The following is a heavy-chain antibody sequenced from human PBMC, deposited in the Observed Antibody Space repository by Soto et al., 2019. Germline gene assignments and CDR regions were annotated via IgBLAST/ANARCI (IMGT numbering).Heavy chain of an antibody. CDR1: GGSISSYY. J-gene: IGHJ4*02. CDR2: IYYSGAT. V-gene: IGHV4-59*08. CDR3: ARYEGGEYDSRLDF. Sequence: PSETLSLTCTVSGGSISSYYWSWIRQPPGKGLEWIGFIYYSGATSYNPSLKSRVTISVDTSKNQFSLKLSSVTATDTAVYYCARYEGGEYDSRLDFWGQGTQVTVAS. D-gene: IGHD3-22*01.